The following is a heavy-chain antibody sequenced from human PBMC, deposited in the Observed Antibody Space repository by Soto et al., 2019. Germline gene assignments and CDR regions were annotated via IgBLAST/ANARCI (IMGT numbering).Heavy chain of an antibody. CDR2: SSPRGDTI. J-gene: IGHJ4*02. CDR3: AKGPHTNVGWPYYFES. D-gene: IGHD6-19*01. Sequence: GGSLRLSCVASGFSLANYPMNWVRQTPGKGLEWISYSSPRGDTIYYADSVEGRFTISRDNARNSLSLHMSSPRDEDSALYYCAKGPHTNVGWPYYFESWGQGVPVTVSS. V-gene: IGHV3-48*02. CDR1: GFSLANYP.